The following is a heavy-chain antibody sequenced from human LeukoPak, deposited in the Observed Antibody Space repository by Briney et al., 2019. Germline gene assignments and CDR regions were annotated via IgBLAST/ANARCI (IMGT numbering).Heavy chain of an antibody. V-gene: IGHV3-72*01. J-gene: IGHJ4*02. CDR1: GLTLSDHY. D-gene: IGHD6-19*01. CDR2: TQNKAKSYTT. Sequence: GGSLRLSCAVSGLTLSDHYIDWVRQAPGKGLEWVGRTQNKAKSYTTEYAASVKGRFTISRDDSKNSLYLQMNSLKTEDTAVYYCTRGGYSSDWYEYWGQGTLVTVSS. CDR3: TRGGYSSDWYEY.